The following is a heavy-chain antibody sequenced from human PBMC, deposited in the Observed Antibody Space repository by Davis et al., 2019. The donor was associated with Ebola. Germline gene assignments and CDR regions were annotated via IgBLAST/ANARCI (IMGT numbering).Heavy chain of an antibody. CDR2: ISSIITYI. D-gene: IGHD2-15*01. J-gene: IGHJ3*02. Sequence: GGSLRLSCAASGFTFRSYYMNWVRQAPGKGLALVSSISSIITYIYYADSMKGRFTISRDNAKNSLFLQMNSLRAEDTTVYYCAAADIVVVVDGTSYPHAFDTWGQGTVVTVSS. CDR1: GFTFRSYY. CDR3: AAADIVVVVDGTSYPHAFDT. V-gene: IGHV3-21*01.